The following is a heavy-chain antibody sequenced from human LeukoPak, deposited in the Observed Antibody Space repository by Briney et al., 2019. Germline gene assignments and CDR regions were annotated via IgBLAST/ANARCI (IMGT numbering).Heavy chain of an antibody. J-gene: IGHJ4*02. CDR1: GYSFTSND. CDR3: ARVQSLRGSHIDY. V-gene: IGHV1-8*01. CDR2: MNANTGNT. Sequence: ASVRVSCKASGYSFTSNDINWVRQATGQGLEWMGWMNANTGNTGYAQKFQGRVTITRNTSTSTVYMELSSLRAEDTAVYYCARVQSLRGSHIDYWGQGTLVTVSS. D-gene: IGHD1-26*01.